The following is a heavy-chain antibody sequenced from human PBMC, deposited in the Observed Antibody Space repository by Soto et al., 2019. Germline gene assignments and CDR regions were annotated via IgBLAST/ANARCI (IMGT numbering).Heavy chain of an antibody. CDR3: ARDPYSSSTYYYYGMGV. Sequence: ASVKVSCKASGYTFTSYYMHWVRQAPGQGLEWMGIINPSGGSTSYAQKFQGRVTMTRDTSTSTVYMELSSLRSEDTAVYYCARDPYSSSTYYYYGMGVWGQGTTVTVSS. J-gene: IGHJ6*02. CDR1: GYTFTSYY. V-gene: IGHV1-46*01. CDR2: INPSGGST. D-gene: IGHD6-6*01.